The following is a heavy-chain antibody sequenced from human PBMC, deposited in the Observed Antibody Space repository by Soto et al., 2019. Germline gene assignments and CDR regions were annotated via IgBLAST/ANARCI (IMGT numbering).Heavy chain of an antibody. V-gene: IGHV4-59*01. CDR3: ARDGPSPYSSSWYPNYYYYGMDV. Sequence: SLTCSVAGCSISSSYWSWVLQPPGNGLAWIGYIYYSGSTNYNPSLKSRVTISVDTSKNQFSLKLSSVTAAETAVYYCARDGPSPYSSSWYPNYYYYGMDVWGQGTTVTVSS. D-gene: IGHD6-13*01. CDR2: IYYSGST. J-gene: IGHJ6*01. CDR1: GCSISSSY.